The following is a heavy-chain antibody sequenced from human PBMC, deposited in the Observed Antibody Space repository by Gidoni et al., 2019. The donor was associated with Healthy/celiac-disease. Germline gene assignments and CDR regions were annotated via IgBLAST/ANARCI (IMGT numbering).Heavy chain of an antibody. CDR3: ARDSYLGTNDNWFDP. V-gene: IGHV1-69*01. CDR2: ISPIFGTA. D-gene: IGHD2-8*01. Sequence: VQLVQSGAEVKQPGSSVTVSCKASGGTCSSYAISWVRQAPGQGLDWMGGISPIFGTANYAQRFQGIVTITANESMSTAYMELSSLGSEDTAVYYCARDSYLGTNDNWFDPWGQGTLVTVSS. J-gene: IGHJ5*02. CDR1: GGTCSSYA.